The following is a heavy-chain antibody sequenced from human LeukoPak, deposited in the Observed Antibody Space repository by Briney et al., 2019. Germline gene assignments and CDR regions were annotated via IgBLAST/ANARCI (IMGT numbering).Heavy chain of an antibody. V-gene: IGHV3-23*01. CDR3: ARVEPRTPNYYDSSRLDAFDI. CDR2: ISGSGGST. D-gene: IGHD3-22*01. J-gene: IGHJ3*02. CDR1: GFTFSSYA. Sequence: PGGSLRLSCAASGFTFSSYAMSWVRQAPGKGLEWVSAISGSGGSTYYADSVKGRFTISRDNSKNTLYLQMNSLRAEDTAVYYCARVEPRTPNYYDSSRLDAFDIWGQGTMVTVSS.